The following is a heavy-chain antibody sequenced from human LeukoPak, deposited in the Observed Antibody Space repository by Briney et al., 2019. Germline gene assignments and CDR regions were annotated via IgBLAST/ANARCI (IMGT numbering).Heavy chain of an antibody. J-gene: IGHJ4*02. CDR1: GFTFSSYW. CDR2: IKQDGSEK. Sequence: GGSLRLSCAASGFTFSSYWMSWVRQAPGKGLEWVANIKQDGSEKYYVDSVKGRFTISRDNAKNSLYLQMNSLRAEDTAVYYCARVLEDFWSEPYYFDYWGQGTLVTVSS. CDR3: ARVLEDFWSEPYYFDY. D-gene: IGHD3-3*01. V-gene: IGHV3-7*01.